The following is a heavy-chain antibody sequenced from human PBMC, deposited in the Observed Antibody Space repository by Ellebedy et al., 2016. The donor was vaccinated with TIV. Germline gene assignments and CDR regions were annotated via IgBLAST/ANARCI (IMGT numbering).Heavy chain of an antibody. CDR2: ISGSGGIR. V-gene: IGHV3-23*01. CDR1: GFTFSSYA. Sequence: GGSLRLSXAASGFTFSSYAMTWVRQAPGKGLEWVSIISGSGGIRNYADSVKGRFTISRDNSKNSLYLEMNSLRGEDTALYYCAPSGFGHWGQGTLVTVSS. J-gene: IGHJ4*02. D-gene: IGHD6-25*01. CDR3: APSGFGH.